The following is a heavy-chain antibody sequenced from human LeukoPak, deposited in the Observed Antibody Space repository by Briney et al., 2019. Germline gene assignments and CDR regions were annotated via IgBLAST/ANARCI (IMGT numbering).Heavy chain of an antibody. CDR2: INPNSGGT. Sequence: ASVKVSCKASGYTFTSYYMHWERLAPGQGLEWMGWINPNSGGTNYAQKFQGRVTMTRDTSISTAYMELSRLRSDDTAVYYCARVEYYYGSGALDYWGQGTLVTVSS. V-gene: IGHV1-2*02. CDR3: ARVEYYYGSGALDY. J-gene: IGHJ4*02. CDR1: GYTFTSYY. D-gene: IGHD3-10*01.